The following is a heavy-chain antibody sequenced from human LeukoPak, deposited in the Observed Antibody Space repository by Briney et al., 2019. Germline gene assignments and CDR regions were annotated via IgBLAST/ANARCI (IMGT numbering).Heavy chain of an antibody. D-gene: IGHD2-15*01. CDR2: INPNSSAK. CDR1: GYTFTGYY. V-gene: IGHV1-2*02. CDR3: ARDGSDIVDP. Sequence: ASVTLTCTASGYTFTGYYMHWVRQAPGQGLEWMGWINPNSSAKNYAQKFQGRVTMTRDKSISTAYMELSRLRSDDSAVYYCARDGSDIVDPWGQGTLVTVSS. J-gene: IGHJ5*02.